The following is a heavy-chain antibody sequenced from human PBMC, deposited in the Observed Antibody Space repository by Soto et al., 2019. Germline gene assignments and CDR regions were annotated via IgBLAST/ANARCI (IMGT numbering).Heavy chain of an antibody. CDR1: GGSISSGDYY. D-gene: IGHD3-9*01. Sequence: SSETLSLTCTVSGGSISSGDYYWSWIRQPPGKGLEWIGYIYYSGSTYYNPSLKSRVTISVDTSKNQFSLKLSSVTAADTAVYYCARDHYVYDILTGYGYYYGMDVWGQGTTVTVS. V-gene: IGHV4-30-4*01. CDR3: ARDHYVYDILTGYGYYYGMDV. J-gene: IGHJ6*02. CDR2: IYYSGST.